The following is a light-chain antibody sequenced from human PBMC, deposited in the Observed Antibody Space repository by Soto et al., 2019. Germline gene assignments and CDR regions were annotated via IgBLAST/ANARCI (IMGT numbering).Light chain of an antibody. CDR1: QSVDAY. J-gene: IGKJ2*01. Sequence: IPMTQSPSSLSASEGDRVTITCRASQSVDAYLHWFQQKPGKPPKLLIYAASTLQSGVPSRFSGSGSETDFTLTISSLQPEDFATYYCQQSHNAPYTFGQGTKVEIK. V-gene: IGKV1-39*01. CDR3: QQSHNAPYT. CDR2: AAS.